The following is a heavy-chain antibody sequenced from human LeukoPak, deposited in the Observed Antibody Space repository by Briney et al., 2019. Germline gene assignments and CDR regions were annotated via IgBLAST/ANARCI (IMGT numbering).Heavy chain of an antibody. J-gene: IGHJ3*02. Sequence: ASVKVSCKPSGYTFTSYGISWVRQAPGQGLEWMGWISAYNGNTNYAQKLQGRVTMTTDTSTSTAYMELRSLRSDDTAVYYCARDGVGATLSDAFDIWGQGTMVTVSS. V-gene: IGHV1-18*01. CDR2: ISAYNGNT. CDR3: ARDGVGATLSDAFDI. CDR1: GYTFTSYG. D-gene: IGHD1-26*01.